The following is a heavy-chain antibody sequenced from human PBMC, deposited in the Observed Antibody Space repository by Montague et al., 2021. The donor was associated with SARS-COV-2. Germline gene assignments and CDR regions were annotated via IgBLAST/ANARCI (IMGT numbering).Heavy chain of an antibody. D-gene: IGHD2-15*01. Sequence: SETLSLTCTVSGYSISSGYYWGWIRQPPGKGLEWIASIYHSGSTYYNPSLKSRVTISVDTSKNQFSLKLSSVTAADTAVYYCARERRYCSGGSCYSGWFDPWGQGTLVTVSS. J-gene: IGHJ5*02. CDR3: ARERRYCSGGSCYSGWFDP. CDR1: GYSISSGYY. V-gene: IGHV4-38-2*02. CDR2: IYHSGST.